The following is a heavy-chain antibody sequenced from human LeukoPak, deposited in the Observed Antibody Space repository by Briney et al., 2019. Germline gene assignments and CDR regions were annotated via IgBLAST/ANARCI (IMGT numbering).Heavy chain of an antibody. V-gene: IGHV4-61*02. CDR1: GGSISSSSYY. Sequence: SETLSLTCTVSGGSISSSSYYWSWIRQPAGKGLEWIGRIYTSASTNYNPSLKSRVTISVDTSKNQFSLKLSSVTAADTAVYYCARDRLSGTYCSCTSCHEGFDPWGQGTLVTVSS. CDR2: IYTSAST. CDR3: ARDRLSGTYCSCTSCHEGFDP. D-gene: IGHD2-2*01. J-gene: IGHJ5*02.